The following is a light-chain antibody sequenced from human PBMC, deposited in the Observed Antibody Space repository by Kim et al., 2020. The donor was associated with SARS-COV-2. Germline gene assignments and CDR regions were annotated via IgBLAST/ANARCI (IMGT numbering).Light chain of an antibody. V-gene: IGLV4-69*01. CDR1: SGHSSYA. Sequence: QLVLTQSPSASASLGASVKLTCTLSSGHSSYAIAWHQQQPEKGPRYLMKLNSDGSHNKGDGIPDRFSGSSSGAERYLTISSLQSEDEADYYCQTWGTGSNWVFGGGTKVTVL. J-gene: IGLJ3*02. CDR3: QTWGTGSNWV. CDR2: LNSDGSH.